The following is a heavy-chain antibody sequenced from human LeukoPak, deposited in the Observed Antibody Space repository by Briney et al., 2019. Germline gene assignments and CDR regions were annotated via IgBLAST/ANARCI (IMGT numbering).Heavy chain of an antibody. J-gene: IGHJ6*02. CDR3: AKGHYGMDV. V-gene: IGHV1-2*02. Sequence: ASVNVSCKASGYTFTGHYIYWARQAPGQGPEWMGWVDPGSGGTKYAQNFQGRVTMTRDTSISTAYMEVRGLRSDDTAVYFCAKGHYGMDVWGQGTTVTVSS. CDR2: VDPGSGGT. CDR1: GYTFTGHY.